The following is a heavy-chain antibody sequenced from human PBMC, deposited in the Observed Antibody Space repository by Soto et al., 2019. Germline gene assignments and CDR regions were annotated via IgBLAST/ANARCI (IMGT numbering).Heavy chain of an antibody. Sequence: GGSLRLSCAASGFSFNNYGMSWVRQAPGKGLEWVSDISGNGDRTYYADSVKGRFTISRDSSKSTLYLQMNSLRAEDTAVYYCAKDFYYDSSGYFYYYGMDVWGQGTTVTVSS. J-gene: IGHJ6*02. CDR2: ISGNGDRT. D-gene: IGHD3-22*01. V-gene: IGHV3-23*01. CDR1: GFSFNNYG. CDR3: AKDFYYDSSGYFYYYGMDV.